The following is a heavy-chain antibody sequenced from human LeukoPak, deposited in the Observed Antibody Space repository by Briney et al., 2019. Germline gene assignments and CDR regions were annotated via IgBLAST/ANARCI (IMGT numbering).Heavy chain of an antibody. Sequence: GGSLRLSCAASGFTFSSYAMHWVRQAPGKGLEYVSAISSNGGSTYYADSVKGRFTISRDNSKNTLYLQMNSLRAEDTAVYYCAKYVELAAYGEMDVWGKGTTVTVSS. CDR3: AKYVELAAYGEMDV. J-gene: IGHJ6*04. CDR1: GFTFSSYA. CDR2: ISSNGGST. D-gene: IGHD2-15*01. V-gene: IGHV3-64*04.